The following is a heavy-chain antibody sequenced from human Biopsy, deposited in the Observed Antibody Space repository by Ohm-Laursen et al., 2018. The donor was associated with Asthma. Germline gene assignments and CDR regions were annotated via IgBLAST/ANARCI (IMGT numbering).Heavy chain of an antibody. V-gene: IGHV1-69*01. CDR1: AGTFSRYA. CDR3: AKAHYYYFYCDMED. CDR2: ISPIFGSI. Sequence: GSSVKVSCKASAGTFSRYAISWVRQAPGQGLEWMGGISPIFGSIKYAQKFQDRVTISADVFRNTVHLELSSLRSEDTAVLYCAKAHYYYFYCDMEDWGQGTTVTVSS. J-gene: IGHJ6*02.